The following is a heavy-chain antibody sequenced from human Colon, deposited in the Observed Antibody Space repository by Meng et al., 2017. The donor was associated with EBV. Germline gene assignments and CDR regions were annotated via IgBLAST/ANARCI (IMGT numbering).Heavy chain of an antibody. J-gene: IGHJ4*02. CDR1: GGSVSSGGYD. D-gene: IGHD6-19*01. V-gene: IGHV4-31*03. Sequence: QGQLKESGPGLVKPSQTLSLTCNVSGGSVSSGGYDWTWIRQHPGKGLEWFGHIYYSGSTFYNPSLKRRVIISIDTSKNQFSLKMRSVTAADTAVYYCARVSSGWDYFDYWGQGTLVTVSS. CDR2: IYYSGST. CDR3: ARVSSGWDYFDY.